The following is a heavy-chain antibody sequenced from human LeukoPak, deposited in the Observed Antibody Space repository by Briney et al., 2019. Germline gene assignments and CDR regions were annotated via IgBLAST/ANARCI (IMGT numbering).Heavy chain of an antibody. D-gene: IGHD7-27*01. CDR1: GDSVSSNSAA. CDR3: ARGTWGSTYYFDY. Sequence: SQTLSLTCAIPGDSVSSNSAAWNWIRQSPSSGLEWLGRTYYRSKYFNNYAVSVKSRITINPDTSKNQFSLQLNSVTPEDTAVYYCARGTWGSTYYFDYWGQGTLVTVSS. V-gene: IGHV6-1*01. J-gene: IGHJ4*02. CDR2: TYYRSKYFN.